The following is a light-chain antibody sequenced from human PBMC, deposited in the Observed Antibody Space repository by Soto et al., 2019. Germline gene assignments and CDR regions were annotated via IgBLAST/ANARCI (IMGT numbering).Light chain of an antibody. CDR1: QSVSSSY. Sequence: EIVLTQSPGTLALSPGERATLSCRSIQSVSSSYLAWYQQKPGQAPRLLIYGASSRATGIPDRFSGSGSGTDFTLTISRLEPEDFAVYYCQQYGSSPPTTFGGGTKVEIK. V-gene: IGKV3-20*01. CDR3: QQYGSSPPTT. J-gene: IGKJ4*01. CDR2: GAS.